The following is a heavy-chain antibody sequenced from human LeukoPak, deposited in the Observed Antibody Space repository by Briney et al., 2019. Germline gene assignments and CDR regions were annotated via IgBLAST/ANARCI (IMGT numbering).Heavy chain of an antibody. V-gene: IGHV3-53*04. CDR1: GFTFSSNY. Sequence: GGSLSLSCAASGFTFSSNYMSWVRQAPGKGLEWVSVIYSGGSTYYADSVKRPFTISRHNPKNTLDLQMDSLRAEDTAVYYCARGGTATVTSSDYWGQGTLVTVSS. J-gene: IGHJ4*02. D-gene: IGHD5-18*01. CDR2: IYSGGST. CDR3: ARGGTATVTSSDY.